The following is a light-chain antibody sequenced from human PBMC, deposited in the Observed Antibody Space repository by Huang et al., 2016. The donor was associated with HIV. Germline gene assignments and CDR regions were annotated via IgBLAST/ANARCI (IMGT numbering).Light chain of an antibody. V-gene: IGKV2-30*02. CDR3: MQGTHWPPRT. J-gene: IGKJ1*01. Sequence: DVVLTQSPLSLPVTLGQPASISYRSSQSLVHSDGNTYLNWVQQRPGQAPRRLIYQVSHRDSGVPDRSRGSGSGNDFKLKNNRVEDEDVGVYYCMQGTHWPPRTFGQGTKVEIK. CDR1: QSLVHSDGNTY. CDR2: QVS.